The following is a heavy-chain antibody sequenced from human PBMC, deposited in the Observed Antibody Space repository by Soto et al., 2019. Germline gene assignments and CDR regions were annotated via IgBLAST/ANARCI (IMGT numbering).Heavy chain of an antibody. D-gene: IGHD2-15*01. CDR1: GYTLTELS. J-gene: IGHJ4*02. CDR3: ATFLYSDVVVVDATSPWFGY. V-gene: IGHV1-24*01. Sequence: ASVKVSCKVSGYTLTELSMHWVRQAPGKGLEWMGGFDPEDGETIYAQKFQGRVTMTEDTSTDTAYMELSSLRSEDTAVYYCATFLYSDVVVVDATSPWFGYWGQGTLVTVSS. CDR2: FDPEDGET.